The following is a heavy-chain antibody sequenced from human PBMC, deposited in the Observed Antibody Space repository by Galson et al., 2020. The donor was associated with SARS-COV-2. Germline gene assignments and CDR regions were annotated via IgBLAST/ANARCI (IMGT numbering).Heavy chain of an antibody. V-gene: IGHV3-48*01. CDR1: GFTFSSYS. CDR2: ISSSSTI. Sequence: GGSLRLSCAASGFTFSSYSMNWVRQAPGKGLEWVSYISSSSTIYYADSVKGRFTISRDNAKNSLYLQMNSLRAEDTAVYYCARGTMTTVTDYMDVWGKGTTVTISS. CDR3: ARGTMTTVTDYMDV. J-gene: IGHJ6*03. D-gene: IGHD4-17*01.